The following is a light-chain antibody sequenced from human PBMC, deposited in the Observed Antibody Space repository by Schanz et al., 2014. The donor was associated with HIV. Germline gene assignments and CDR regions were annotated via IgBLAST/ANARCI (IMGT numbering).Light chain of an antibody. CDR3: SSYAGSNNLGV. CDR2: DDT. CDR1: SSDVGGYDF. J-gene: IGLJ2*01. Sequence: QSALTQPASVSGSPGQSITISCTGTSSDVGGYDFVSWYQQHPGKAPKLMIYDDTNRPSGVSNRFSGSKSGNTASLTVSGLQAEDEADYYCSSYAGSNNLGVFGGGTKLTVL. V-gene: IGLV2-14*03.